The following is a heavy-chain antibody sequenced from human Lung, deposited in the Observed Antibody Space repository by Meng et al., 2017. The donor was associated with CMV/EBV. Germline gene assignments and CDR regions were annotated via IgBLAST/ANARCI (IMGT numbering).Heavy chain of an antibody. V-gene: IGHV4-34*01. CDR1: GGSFSEYD. CDR3: ARRSPNWGLGD. Sequence: SETLSLXCAVYGGSFSEYDWSWIRQSPGKGLEWIGEINHSGNTTYNPSLKSRAIISIDASKRQFSLKLYSVTAADTAVYYCARRSPNWGLGDWGQGTRVTVSS. CDR2: INHSGNT. J-gene: IGHJ4*02. D-gene: IGHD7-27*01.